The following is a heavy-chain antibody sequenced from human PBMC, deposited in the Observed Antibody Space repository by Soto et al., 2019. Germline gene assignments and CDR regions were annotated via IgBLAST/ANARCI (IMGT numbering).Heavy chain of an antibody. CDR1: GFTFGDNL. D-gene: IGHD2-8*02. J-gene: IGHJ3*01. CDR2: INPHNGNT. V-gene: IGHV1-3*01. CDR3: ARYILSVGPRANDAFDV. Sequence: QVQLVQSGAEVRKPGASVNISCWASGFTFGDNLINWVRQVPGQSLEWMGWINPHNGNTKYSQTFQGRVTISRHSSASIADVEVTDLTSEDTAVYYCARYILSVGPRANDAFDVWCQGTMVTVSS.